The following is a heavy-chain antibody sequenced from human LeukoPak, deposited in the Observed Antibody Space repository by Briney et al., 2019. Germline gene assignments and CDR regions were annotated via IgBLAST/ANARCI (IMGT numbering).Heavy chain of an antibody. Sequence: PSETLSLTCTVSGGSISSYYWSWIRQPPRKGLEWIGYIYYSGSTNYNPSLKSRVTISVDTFKNQFSLKLSSVTAADTAVYYCARVMGSVWAILFDPWGQGTLVTVPS. CDR3: ARVMGSVWAILFDP. CDR2: IYYSGST. V-gene: IGHV4-59*01. CDR1: GGSISSYY. D-gene: IGHD6-25*01. J-gene: IGHJ5*02.